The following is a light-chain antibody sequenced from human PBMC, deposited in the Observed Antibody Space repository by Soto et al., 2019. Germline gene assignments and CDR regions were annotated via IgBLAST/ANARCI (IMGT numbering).Light chain of an antibody. CDR1: QSVSSN. CDR3: QQYGSSPRT. Sequence: EVVMTQSPATLSVSPGERATLSCRASQSVSSNLAWYQQKPGQAPRLLISDAITRAAGIPARFSGSGSGTDFTLTISRLEPEDFAVYCCQQYGSSPRTFGQGTKVDIK. CDR2: DAI. V-gene: IGKV3-15*01. J-gene: IGKJ1*01.